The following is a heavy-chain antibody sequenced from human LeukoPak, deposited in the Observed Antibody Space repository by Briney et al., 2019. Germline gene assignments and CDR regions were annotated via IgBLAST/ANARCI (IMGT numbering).Heavy chain of an antibody. CDR3: AKGVEQFGYNWFDP. Sequence: SGWSLRLSCAASGFTFSSYAMSWVRQAPGKGLEWVSAISGSGGSTYYADSVKGRFTISRDNSKNTLYLQMNSLRAEDTAVYYCAKGVEQFGYNWFDPWGQGTLVTVSS. CDR2: ISGSGGST. V-gene: IGHV3-23*01. CDR1: GFTFSSYA. J-gene: IGHJ5*02. D-gene: IGHD3-16*01.